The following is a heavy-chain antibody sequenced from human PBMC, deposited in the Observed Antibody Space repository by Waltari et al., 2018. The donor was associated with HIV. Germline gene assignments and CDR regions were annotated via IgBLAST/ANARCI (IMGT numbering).Heavy chain of an antibody. CDR2: ICDDGSQK. Sequence: QVQLVESGGGVVQPGRSLRLSCAASGFRLSSYGLHWVCQAPGKGVEWVAVICDDGSQKYYADSVKGRFTISRDNSKNMLYLQVNSLKAEDAALYYCAKGFCSSSNCYALDYWGQGTLVTVSS. CDR3: AKGFCSSSNCYALDY. J-gene: IGHJ4*02. D-gene: IGHD2-2*01. CDR1: GFRLSSYG. V-gene: IGHV3-30*18.